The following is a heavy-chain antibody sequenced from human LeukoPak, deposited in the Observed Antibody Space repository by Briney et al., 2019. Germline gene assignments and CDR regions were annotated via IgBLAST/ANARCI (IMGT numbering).Heavy chain of an antibody. V-gene: IGHV3-15*01. Sequence: TGGSLRLSCAASGFSFSKAWMSWVRQAPGKGLEWVGRIKSKTDGETIQYAAPVEGRFTISRDDSKNTLDLQMNSLKTEDTAVYYCTTDSRTAAPPHFDYWGQGSLVTVSP. D-gene: IGHD6-13*01. CDR1: GFSFSKAW. CDR3: TTDSRTAAPPHFDY. J-gene: IGHJ4*02. CDR2: IKSKTDGETI.